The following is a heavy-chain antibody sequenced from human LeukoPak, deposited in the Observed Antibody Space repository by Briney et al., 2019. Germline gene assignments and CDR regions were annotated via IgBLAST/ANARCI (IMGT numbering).Heavy chain of an antibody. V-gene: IGHV3-74*01. J-gene: IGHJ3*02. Sequence: GGSLRLSCAASGFTFSSYWMHWVRQAPGRGLVWVSRINTDGSSTSYADSVKGRFTISRDNAKNTLYLQMNSLRADDTAVYYCARGGRYGSRGSAFDIWGQGTMVTVSS. CDR2: INTDGSST. D-gene: IGHD3-10*01. CDR3: ARGGRYGSRGSAFDI. CDR1: GFTFSSYW.